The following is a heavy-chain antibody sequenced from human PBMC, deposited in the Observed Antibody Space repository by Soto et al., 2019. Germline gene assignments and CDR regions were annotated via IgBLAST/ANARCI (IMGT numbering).Heavy chain of an antibody. D-gene: IGHD2-15*01. Sequence: AAVQVSFKGSGYTFTSYGISWVRQAPGQGLEWMGWISAYNGNTNYVQKLQGRVTMTTDTYTSTAYMELRSLRSDDTAVYYCAIVSAATDAFDIWGQGTMVTVSS. CDR1: GYTFTSYG. V-gene: IGHV1-18*01. J-gene: IGHJ3*02. CDR2: ISAYNGNT. CDR3: AIVSAATDAFDI.